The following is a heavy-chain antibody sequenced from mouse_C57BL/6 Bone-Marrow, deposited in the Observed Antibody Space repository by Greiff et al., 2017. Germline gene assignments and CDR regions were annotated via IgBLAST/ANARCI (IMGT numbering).Heavy chain of an antibody. CDR3: ARLTTVAPFAY. V-gene: IGHV1-52*01. J-gene: IGHJ3*01. CDR1: GYTFTSYW. CDR2: IDPSDSET. D-gene: IGHD1-1*01. Sequence: QVQLQQPGAELVRPGSSVKLSCKASGYTFTSYWMHWVKQRPIQGLEWIGNIDPSDSETHYNQKFKDKATLTVDKSSSTAYMQLSSLTSEDSAVYYCARLTTVAPFAYWGQGTLVTVSA.